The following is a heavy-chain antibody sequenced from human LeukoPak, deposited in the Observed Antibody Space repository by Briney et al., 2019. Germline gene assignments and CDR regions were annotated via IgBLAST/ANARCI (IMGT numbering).Heavy chain of an antibody. J-gene: IGHJ4*02. CDR2: IKQDATEQ. CDR3: ATDYDSSGYYYPAFDY. CDR1: GFTFSSYW. D-gene: IGHD3-22*01. Sequence: PGGSLRLSCAASGFTFSSYWMSWVRQAPGKGLEWVANIKQDATEQYYVESAKGRFTISRDNSKNTLYLQMNSLRAEDTAVYYCATDYDSSGYYYPAFDYWGQGTLVTVSP. V-gene: IGHV3-7*03.